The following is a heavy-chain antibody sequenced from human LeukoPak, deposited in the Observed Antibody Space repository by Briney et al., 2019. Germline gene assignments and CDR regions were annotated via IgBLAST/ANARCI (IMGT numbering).Heavy chain of an antibody. Sequence: GGSLRLSCAASGFTFSSYSMNWVRQAPGKGLEWVSSISSSSSYIYYADSVKGRFTIFRDNAKNSLYLQMNSLRAEDTAVYYCARDRDYATGDGPRDIDAFDIWGQGTMVTVSS. D-gene: IGHD4/OR15-4a*01. CDR3: ARDRDYATGDGPRDIDAFDI. CDR2: ISSSSSYI. J-gene: IGHJ3*02. V-gene: IGHV3-21*01. CDR1: GFTFSSYS.